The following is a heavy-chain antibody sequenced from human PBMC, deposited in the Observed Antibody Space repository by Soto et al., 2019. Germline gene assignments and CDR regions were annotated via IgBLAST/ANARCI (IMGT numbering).Heavy chain of an antibody. D-gene: IGHD3-16*01. Sequence: GGSLRLSCAASGFTFDIYCMSWVRQAPGKGLEWVAFIGRGSATIYYADSVKGRFIISRDDAKKSLYLQMSSLRVEDTAVYYCVRDRQVWAEKYYHYGMDVWGQGTTVTVSS. J-gene: IGHJ6*02. CDR2: IGRGSATI. V-gene: IGHV3-48*01. CDR1: GFTFDIYC. CDR3: VRDRQVWAEKYYHYGMDV.